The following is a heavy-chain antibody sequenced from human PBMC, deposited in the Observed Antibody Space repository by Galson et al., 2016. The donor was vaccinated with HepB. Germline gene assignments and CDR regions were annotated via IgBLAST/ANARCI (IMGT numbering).Heavy chain of an antibody. D-gene: IGHD5-24*01. V-gene: IGHV4-39*01. CDR3: ARQPDDYNDPTASRFDY. CDR2: IYYSGST. CDR1: GGSISSRTYY. Sequence: SETLSLTCIVSGGSISSRTYYWGWIRQPPGKGLEWIGTIYYSGSTYYKSSLKSRITIFVDTSKNQFSLKLSSVTAADTAVYYCARQPDDYNDPTASRFDYWGQGTLVTVSS. J-gene: IGHJ4*02.